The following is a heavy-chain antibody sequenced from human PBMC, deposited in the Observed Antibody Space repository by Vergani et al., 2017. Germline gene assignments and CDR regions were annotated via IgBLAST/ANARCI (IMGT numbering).Heavy chain of an antibody. CDR1: GDSISSGVYY. CDR3: AIMGGYDEGDAFRIGYFDS. J-gene: IGHJ4*02. D-gene: IGHD3-16*01. Sequence: QVQLQESGPGLVKPSQTLSLTCSVSGDSISSGVYYWNWIRQHPGKGLEWIGYIYSTGSTHHNPSLRRRMNMSVATSKNQFSLKLNSVTATDTAMYYCAIMGGYDEGDAFRIGYFDSWGPGILVTVSS. CDR2: IYSTGST. V-gene: IGHV4-31*03.